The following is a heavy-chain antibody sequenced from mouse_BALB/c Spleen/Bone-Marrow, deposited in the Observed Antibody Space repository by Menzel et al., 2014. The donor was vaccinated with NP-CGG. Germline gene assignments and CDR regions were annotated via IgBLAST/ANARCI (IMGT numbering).Heavy chain of an antibody. CDR2: ISSDSDTI. J-gene: IGHJ1*01. V-gene: IGHV5-17*02. D-gene: IGHD2-4*01. Sequence: EVQGVESGGGLVQPGGSRKLSCTASGFTFSSFGMHWVRQAPEKGLEWVACISSDSDTIYYADTVKGRFTISRDNPKNTLFLQMTRLRSEDTAMYYCTRDHDYDWYFDVWGAGTTVTVSS. CDR3: TRDHDYDWYFDV. CDR1: GFTFSSFG.